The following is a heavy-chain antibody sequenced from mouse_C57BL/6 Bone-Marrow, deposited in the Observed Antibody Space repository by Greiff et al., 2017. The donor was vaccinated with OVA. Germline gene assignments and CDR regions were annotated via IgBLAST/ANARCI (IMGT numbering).Heavy chain of an antibody. V-gene: IGHV3-8*01. CDR2: ISYSGST. D-gene: IGHD2-5*01. CDR1: GYSITSDY. CDR3: AISVYYSNCPFAY. Sequence: EVKLVESGPGLAKPSQTLSLTCSVTGYSITSDYWHWIRKFPGNKLEYMGYISYSGSTYYNPSLKSRISITRDTSKNQYYLQLNSVTTYDTSTYYCAISVYYSNCPFAYWGPGTLFTVSA. J-gene: IGHJ3*01.